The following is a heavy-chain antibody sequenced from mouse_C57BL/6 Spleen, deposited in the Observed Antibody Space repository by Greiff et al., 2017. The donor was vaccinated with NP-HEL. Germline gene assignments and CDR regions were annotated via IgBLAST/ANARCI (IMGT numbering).Heavy chain of an antibody. Sequence: VQLQQPGAELVKPGASVRLSCKASGYTFTSYWMHWVKQRPGQGLEWIGMIHPNSGSTNYNEKFKSKATLTVDKSSSTAYMQLSSLTSEDSAVYYCARYGSHYAMDYWGQGTSVTVSS. CDR2: IHPNSGST. CDR1: GYTFTSYW. V-gene: IGHV1-64*01. CDR3: ARYGSHYAMDY. J-gene: IGHJ4*01. D-gene: IGHD1-1*01.